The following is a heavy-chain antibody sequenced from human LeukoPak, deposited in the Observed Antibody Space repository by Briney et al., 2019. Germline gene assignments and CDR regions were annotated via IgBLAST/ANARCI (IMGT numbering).Heavy chain of an antibody. CDR2: IYSGGST. Sequence: GGSLRLSCAASGFTVSSNYMSWVRQAPGKGLEWVSVIYSGGSTYYADSVKGRFTISRDNSKNTLYLQMNSLRAEDTAVYYCARAGPVVPAALGYWGQGTLVTVSS. V-gene: IGHV3-53*01. J-gene: IGHJ4*02. CDR1: GFTVSSNY. D-gene: IGHD2-2*01. CDR3: ARAGPVVPAALGY.